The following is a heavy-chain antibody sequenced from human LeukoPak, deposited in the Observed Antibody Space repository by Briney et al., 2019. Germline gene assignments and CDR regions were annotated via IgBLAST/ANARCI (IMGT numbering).Heavy chain of an antibody. V-gene: IGHV3-23*01. Sequence: GGSLSLSCAASGFTFSNYAMNWGRQAPGKGLEWVSGIGGGGGSTYYADSVKGRFTVSRDNSKNTLYLQMNSLRAEDTAVYYCAKAGGDAYYYYYMDVWGKGTTVTVSS. J-gene: IGHJ6*03. CDR3: AKAGGDAYYYYYMDV. CDR1: GFTFSNYA. D-gene: IGHD2-21*01. CDR2: IGGGGGST.